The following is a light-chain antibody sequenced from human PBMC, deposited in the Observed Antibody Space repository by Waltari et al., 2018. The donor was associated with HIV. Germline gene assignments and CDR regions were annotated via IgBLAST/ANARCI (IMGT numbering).Light chain of an antibody. CDR1: SGHSRYA. CDR2: LDGDARN. CDR3: QSWGTGFLV. V-gene: IGLV4-69*01. Sequence: QLVLTQSPSASAALGASVKLTCTLSSGHSRYAIAWHQQQPEKGPRFLMRLDGDARNSTWDCIPSRFSGSSSGTVRYLTISSRQSDDEADYYCQSWGTGFLVFGGGTKLTVL. J-gene: IGLJ2*01.